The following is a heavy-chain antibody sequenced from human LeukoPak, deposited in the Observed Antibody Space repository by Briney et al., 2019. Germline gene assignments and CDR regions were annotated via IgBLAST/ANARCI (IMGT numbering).Heavy chain of an antibody. V-gene: IGHV3-20*04. D-gene: IGHD5-18*01. J-gene: IGHJ4*02. CDR1: GFTFDGYG. CDR2: INWHGGST. Sequence: PGGSLRLSCAASGFTFDGYGMGWVRQAPGKGLEWVSGINWHGGSTGYVDSVKGRFTIYRDNAKNLLYLQMNSLSVEGTALYYCARDGYGYSYDYWGQGTLVTVSS. CDR3: ARDGYGYSYDY.